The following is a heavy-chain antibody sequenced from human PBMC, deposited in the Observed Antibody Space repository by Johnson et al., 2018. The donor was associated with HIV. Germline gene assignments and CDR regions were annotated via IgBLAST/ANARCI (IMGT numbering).Heavy chain of an antibody. Sequence: MQLVESGGGLVQPGGSLRLSCAASGFTFSSYAMHWVRQAPGKGPVWVSRINSDGSSSAYADSVKGRFTISRDGAKNTLYLQMNSLRAEDTALYYCARGAPWSGSDAFDIWGQGTMVTVSS. CDR3: ARGAPWSGSDAFDI. V-gene: IGHV3-74*02. CDR2: INSDGSSS. D-gene: IGHD3-3*01. CDR1: GFTFSSYA. J-gene: IGHJ3*02.